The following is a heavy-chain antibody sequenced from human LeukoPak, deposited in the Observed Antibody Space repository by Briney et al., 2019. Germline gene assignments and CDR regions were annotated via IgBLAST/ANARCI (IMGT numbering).Heavy chain of an antibody. Sequence: ASVKVSCRASGYTFTTFYIHWVRQAPGQGLEWMGKVNPTSGISTYAQEFQGRVTMTRETSTSTVYMELSSLRSDDAAVYFCARERGYCSGSACYGSDYWGQGTLVTVSS. V-gene: IGHV1-46*01. J-gene: IGHJ4*02. CDR3: ARERGYCSGSACYGSDY. CDR2: VNPTSGIS. D-gene: IGHD2-2*01. CDR1: GYTFTTFY.